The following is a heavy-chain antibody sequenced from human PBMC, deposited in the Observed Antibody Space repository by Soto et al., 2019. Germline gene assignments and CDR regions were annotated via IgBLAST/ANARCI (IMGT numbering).Heavy chain of an antibody. CDR2: IYHSGST. V-gene: IGHV4-4*02. CDR1: GGSISSNNW. J-gene: IGHJ3*01. D-gene: IGHD4-17*01. CDR3: ARAGDYPLTGAFDV. Sequence: LSLTCAVSGGSISSNNWWSWVRQPPGKGLEWIGEIYHSGSTNYNPSLKSRVTISVDKSKNEFSLKLGSVTAADTAMYYCARAGDYPLTGAFDVWGQGTMVTVSS.